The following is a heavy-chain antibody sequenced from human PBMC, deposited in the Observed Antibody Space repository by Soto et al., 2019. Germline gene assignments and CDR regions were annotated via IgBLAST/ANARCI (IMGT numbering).Heavy chain of an antibody. D-gene: IGHD2-2*01. CDR1: GFTFSSYA. CDR2: ISGSGGST. Sequence: GGSLRLSCAASGFTFSSYAMSWVRQAPGKGLEWVSAISGSGGSTYYADSVKGRFTISRDNSKNTLYLQMNSLRAEDTAVYYCANWPHEYPPQREDYWGQGTLVTVSS. V-gene: IGHV3-23*01. J-gene: IGHJ4*02. CDR3: ANWPHEYPPQREDY.